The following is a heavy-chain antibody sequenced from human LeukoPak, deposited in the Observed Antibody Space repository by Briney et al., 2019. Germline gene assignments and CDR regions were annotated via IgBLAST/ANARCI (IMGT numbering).Heavy chain of an antibody. CDR3: ATVGSRNTYGYGDY. CDR2: FYNGINT. Sequence: GGSLRLSCAATGLTVSTNYMSWVRQAPGKGLEWVSVFYNGINTYYADSVKGRFTTSRDNSKNTLYLQMNSLRVEDTAVYFCATVGSRNTYGYGDYWGEGTLVTVSS. V-gene: IGHV3-66*01. CDR1: GLTVSTNY. D-gene: IGHD5-18*01. J-gene: IGHJ4*02.